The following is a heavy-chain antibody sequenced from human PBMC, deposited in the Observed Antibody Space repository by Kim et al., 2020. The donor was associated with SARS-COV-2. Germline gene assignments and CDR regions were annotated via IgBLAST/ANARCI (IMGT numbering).Heavy chain of an antibody. Sequence: GGSLRLSCAASGFTFSSYAMSWVRQAPGKGLEWVSAISGSGGSTYYADSVKGRFTISRDNSKNTLYLQMNSLRAEDTAVYYCAKDSGYSYGPTYYYYGMDVWGQGTTVTVSS. V-gene: IGHV3-23*01. D-gene: IGHD5-18*01. CDR2: ISGSGGST. CDR3: AKDSGYSYGPTYYYYGMDV. J-gene: IGHJ6*02. CDR1: GFTFSSYA.